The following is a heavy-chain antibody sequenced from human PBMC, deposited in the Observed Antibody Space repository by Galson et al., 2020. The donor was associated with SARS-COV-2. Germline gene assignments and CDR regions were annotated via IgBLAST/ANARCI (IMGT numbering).Heavy chain of an antibody. V-gene: IGHV3-48*02. CDR2: ITSSGESI. J-gene: IGHJ4*02. D-gene: IGHD1-1*01. CDR3: ARDKVYRIDY. CDR1: GFPFSRYA. Sequence: GGSLRLSCAASGFPFSRYAMNWVRQAPGKGLEWLSYITSSGESIYYADSVKGRFTVSRDNARNSLYLQMDSLRDDDTAVYYCARDKVYRIDYWGLGTLVPVSS.